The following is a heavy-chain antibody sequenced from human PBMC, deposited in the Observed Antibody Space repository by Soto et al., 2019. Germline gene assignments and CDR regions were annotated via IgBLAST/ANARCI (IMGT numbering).Heavy chain of an antibody. Sequence: QVQLVESGGGVVQPGRSLRLSCAASGFTFSSYGMHWVRQAPGKGLEWVAVISYDGSNKYYGDSEKGRFTISRDNSKNTQYLQMNGLRAEDTAVYYCAKDSQTPPIGRYGMDVWGQGTTVTVSS. CDR1: GFTFSSYG. J-gene: IGHJ6*02. CDR3: AKDSQTPPIGRYGMDV. D-gene: IGHD2-15*01. CDR2: ISYDGSNK. V-gene: IGHV3-30*18.